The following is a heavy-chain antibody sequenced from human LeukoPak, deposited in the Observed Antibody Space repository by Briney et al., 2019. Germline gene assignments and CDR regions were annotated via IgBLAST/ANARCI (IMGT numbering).Heavy chain of an antibody. CDR3: ARYSPIDY. V-gene: IGHV3-7*01. CDR1: GFTFSNYW. J-gene: IGHJ4*02. CDR2: INQDGSEK. Sequence: GGSLRLSCAASGFTFSNYWMTWVRQAPGKGLGWVANINQDGSEKYYVDSVEGRLTISRDNAKNSLYLQMNSLRAEDTAVYYCARYSPIDYWGQGTLVTVSS. D-gene: IGHD2-15*01.